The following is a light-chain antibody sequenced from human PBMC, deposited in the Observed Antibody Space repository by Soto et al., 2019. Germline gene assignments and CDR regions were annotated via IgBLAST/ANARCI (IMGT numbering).Light chain of an antibody. V-gene: IGKV3-20*01. CDR2: GAS. J-gene: IGKJ4*01. CDR3: QQYGSSTGLT. CDR1: QSVSSSY. Sequence: EIVLTQSPGTLSLSPGERATLSCRASQSVSSSYLAWYQQKPGQAPRLLIYGASSRATGIPDRFSGSGSGTDFTLTISRLEPEDFAVYYCQQYGSSTGLTFGGGTKGEIK.